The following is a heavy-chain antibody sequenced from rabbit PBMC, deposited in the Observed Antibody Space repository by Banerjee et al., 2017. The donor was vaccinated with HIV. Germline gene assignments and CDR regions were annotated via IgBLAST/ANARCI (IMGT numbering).Heavy chain of an antibody. Sequence: QEQLVESGGGLVTLGGSLTLTCKASGFSFSNKYVMCWVRQAPGKGLEWIACIGAGSSGTTYYASWAKGRFTISKMPSTTVTLQMTSMTAADTATYFCARFIASFAGYGYANLWGQGTLVTVS. CDR2: IGAGSSGTT. J-gene: IGHJ4*01. CDR3: ARFIASFAGYGYANL. CDR1: GFSFSNKYV. V-gene: IGHV1S45*01. D-gene: IGHD6-1*01.